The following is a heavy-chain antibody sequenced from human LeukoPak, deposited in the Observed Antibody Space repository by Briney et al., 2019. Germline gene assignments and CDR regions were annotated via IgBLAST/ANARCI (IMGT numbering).Heavy chain of an antibody. D-gene: IGHD2-2*01. CDR2: INPSGGST. CDR1: GYTFTSYY. CDR3: AAHLGYCSSTSCYRNWFDP. V-gene: IGHV1-46*01. J-gene: IGHJ5*02. Sequence: ASVKVSCKASGYTFTSYYTHWVRQAPGQGLEWMGIINPSGGSTSYAQKFQGRVTMTRDTSTSTVYMELSSLRSEDTAVYYCAAHLGYCSSTSCYRNWFDPWGQGTLVTVSS.